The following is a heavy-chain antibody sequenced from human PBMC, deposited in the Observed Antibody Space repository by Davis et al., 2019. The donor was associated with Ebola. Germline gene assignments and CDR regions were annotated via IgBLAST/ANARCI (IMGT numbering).Heavy chain of an antibody. D-gene: IGHD1-1*01. CDR1: GGSISSYY. J-gene: IGHJ4*02. V-gene: IGHV4-59*08. CDR2: IYYSGST. Sequence: MPSETLSLTCTVSGGSISSYYWSWIRQPPGKGLEWIGYIYYSGSTNYNPSLKSRVTISVDTSKNQFSLKLSSVTAADTAVYYCARLSWKQYDYWGQGTLVTVSS. CDR3: ARLSWKQYDY.